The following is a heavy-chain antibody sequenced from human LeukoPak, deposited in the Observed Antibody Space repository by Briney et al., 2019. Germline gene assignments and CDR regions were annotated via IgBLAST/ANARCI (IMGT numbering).Heavy chain of an antibody. CDR1: GFTFSSYA. J-gene: IGHJ6*03. V-gene: IGHV3-23*01. CDR2: ISGSGGST. Sequence: GGSLRLSCAASGFTFSSYAMSWVRQAPGKGLEWVSAISGSGGSTYYADSVKGRFTISRDNSKNTLYLQMNSLRAEDTAVYYCARDIRFLYYDFWSGYYMDVWGKGTTVTVSS. D-gene: IGHD3-3*01. CDR3: ARDIRFLYYDFWSGYYMDV.